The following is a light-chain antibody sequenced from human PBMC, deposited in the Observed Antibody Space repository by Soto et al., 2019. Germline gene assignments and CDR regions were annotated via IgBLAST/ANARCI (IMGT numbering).Light chain of an antibody. V-gene: IGKV4-1*01. CDR1: QSVLYSSNNKNY. CDR3: QQYYSTPPT. J-gene: IGKJ2*01. CDR2: WAS. Sequence: DIVMTQSPDSLAMSLGERATINCKSSQSVLYSSNNKNYLAWYQQKPGQPPKLLIYWASTREAGVPDRFSGSGSGTDFTLTISCLQVEDVAVYYCQQYYSTPPTFGQGTKLEIK.